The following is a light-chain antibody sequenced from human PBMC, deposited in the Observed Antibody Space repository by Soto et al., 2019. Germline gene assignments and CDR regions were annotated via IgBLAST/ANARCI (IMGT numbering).Light chain of an antibody. J-gene: IGKJ5*01. CDR2: DAS. CDR1: QSVSNY. V-gene: IGKV3-11*01. CDR3: QQRYNWIT. Sequence: EIVLTQSSATLSLSPGERATLSCRASQSVSNYLAWYQHKPGQAPRLLIYDASNRATGAPARFSGSGSGTDFTLTISSPEPEDFAVYYCQQRYNWITFGQGTRLEIK.